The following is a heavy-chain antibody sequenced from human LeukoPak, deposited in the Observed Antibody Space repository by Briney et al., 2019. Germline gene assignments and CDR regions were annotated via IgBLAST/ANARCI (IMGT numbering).Heavy chain of an antibody. CDR2: ISTSGNSK. Sequence: TGGSLRLSCATSTFTFSSYTMNWVRQAPGQGLEWVSSISTSGNSKYHADSVKGRFTISRDNAENSLYMQMNSLRAEDTGVYYCVRDFLGESGAGGYWGQGTLVTVSS. J-gene: IGHJ4*02. V-gene: IGHV3-21*01. CDR1: TFTFSSYT. D-gene: IGHD3-10*01. CDR3: VRDFLGESGAGGY.